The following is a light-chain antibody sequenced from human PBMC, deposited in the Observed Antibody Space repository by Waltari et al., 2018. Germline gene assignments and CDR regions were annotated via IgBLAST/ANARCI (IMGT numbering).Light chain of an antibody. CDR3: QMYVRLPVT. CDR2: DTS. Sequence: VLTHSPAPLALSPGDRATPSCRASQSVGRALAWYQQKPGQAPRLPIYDTSTRATGIPDRFSGSGSGTDFSLTISRVEPEDFAVYYCQMYVRLPVTFGQGTKVEVK. J-gene: IGKJ1*01. V-gene: IGKV3D-20*02. CDR1: QSVGRA.